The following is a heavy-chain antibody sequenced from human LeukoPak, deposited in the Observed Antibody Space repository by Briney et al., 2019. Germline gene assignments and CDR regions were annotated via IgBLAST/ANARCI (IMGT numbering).Heavy chain of an antibody. CDR3: VRDCVMVGSTGYYYYGMDV. D-gene: IGHD2-8*01. CDR2: FYHSGST. J-gene: IGHJ6*02. CDR1: SGSISSYY. V-gene: IGHV4-59*01. Sequence: SETLSLTCTVSSGSISSYYWGWIRQPPGKGLEGIGYFYHSGSTSYNPSLKSRVTISVDTSKNQFSLKLSSVTAADTAVYYCVRDCVMVGSTGYYYYGMDVWGQGTTVTVS.